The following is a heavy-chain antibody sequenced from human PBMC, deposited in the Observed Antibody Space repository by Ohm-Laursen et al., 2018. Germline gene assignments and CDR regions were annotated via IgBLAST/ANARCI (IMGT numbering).Heavy chain of an antibody. V-gene: IGHV3-30*03. CDR3: ARERYYDSSGWSPPYFDY. CDR1: GFTFSIYG. CDR2: ISFNGSNK. D-gene: IGHD3-22*01. J-gene: IGHJ4*02. Sequence: SLTLSCSASGFTFSIYGMHWVRHPPGTGQEWVAVISFNGSNKYYADSVKGRFTISRDNSKNTLYLQMNSLRAEDTAVYYCARERYYDSSGWSPPYFDYWAREPWSPSPQ.